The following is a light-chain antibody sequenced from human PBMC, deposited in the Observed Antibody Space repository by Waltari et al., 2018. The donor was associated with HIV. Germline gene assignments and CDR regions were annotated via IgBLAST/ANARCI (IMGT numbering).Light chain of an antibody. Sequence: QSVLTQPPSASGTPGQRVTISCSGSSSNIGSNYVYWYQQLPGTAPKLLIYRNNQRASGVPDRVSGSKSGTSASLASSGLRSEDEADYYCAAWDDSLSGLVFGGGTKLTVL. CDR2: RNN. CDR3: AAWDDSLSGLV. J-gene: IGLJ3*02. CDR1: SSNIGSNY. V-gene: IGLV1-47*01.